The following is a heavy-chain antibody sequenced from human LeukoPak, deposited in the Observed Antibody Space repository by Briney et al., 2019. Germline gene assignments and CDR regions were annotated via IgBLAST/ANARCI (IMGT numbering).Heavy chain of an antibody. CDR1: GFTFSDYY. D-gene: IGHD1-26*01. CDR3: VRGGLYHYSGTSGDY. V-gene: IGHV3-11*04. Sequence: GGSLRLSCAASGFTFSDYYMSWIRQAPGKGLEWVSYISSSGSTIYYADSVKGRFTISGDNAKNSLYLQMNSLRAEDTAVYYCVRGGLYHYSGTSGDYWGQGTLVTVSS. J-gene: IGHJ4*02. CDR2: ISSSGSTI.